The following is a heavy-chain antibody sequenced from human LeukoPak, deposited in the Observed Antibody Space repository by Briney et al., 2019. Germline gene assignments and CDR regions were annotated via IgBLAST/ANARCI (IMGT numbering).Heavy chain of an antibody. D-gene: IGHD5-24*01. CDR2: ISGSGGST. CDR1: GFTFSSYA. Sequence: GGSLRVSCAASGFTFSSYAMSWVRQAPGKGLEWVSAISGSGGSTYYADSVKGRFTISRDNSKNTLYLQMNSLRAEDTAVYYCAKDLERWLQLGYFQHWGQGTLVTVSS. CDR3: AKDLERWLQLGYFQH. J-gene: IGHJ1*01. V-gene: IGHV3-23*01.